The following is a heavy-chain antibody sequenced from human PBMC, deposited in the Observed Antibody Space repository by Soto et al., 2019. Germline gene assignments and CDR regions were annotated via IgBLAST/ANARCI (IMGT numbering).Heavy chain of an antibody. V-gene: IGHV2-5*02. CDR2: IYWDDDK. D-gene: IGHD1-1*01. Sequence: QITLKASGPTLVKPTQTLTLTCTFSGFSLSTSGVGVGWIRQPPGKALECLPLIYWDDDKRYRPSLKNRLTITKDTPKNHVVPTNTNTDPVDTATYSCAPNNDLNSRFGLWGQGNLVTVSS. CDR1: GFSLSTSGVG. CDR3: APNNDLNSRFGL. J-gene: IGHJ5*02.